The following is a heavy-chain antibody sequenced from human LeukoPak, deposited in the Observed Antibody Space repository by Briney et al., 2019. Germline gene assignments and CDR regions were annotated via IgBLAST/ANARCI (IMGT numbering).Heavy chain of an antibody. V-gene: IGHV3-48*01. Sequence: GGSLRLSCAASGFTFNTYTMNWVRQAPGKGLEWVSYISGSSGIIDYADSVRGRFTISRDNAKNTLYLQMNSLRAEDTAVYYCARAGEYSSYYFDYWGQGTLVTVSS. D-gene: IGHD3-10*01. CDR2: ISGSSGII. J-gene: IGHJ4*02. CDR3: ARAGEYSSYYFDY. CDR1: GFTFNTYT.